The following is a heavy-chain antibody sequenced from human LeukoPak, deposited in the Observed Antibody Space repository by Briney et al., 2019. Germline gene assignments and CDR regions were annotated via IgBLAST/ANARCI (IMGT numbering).Heavy chain of an antibody. Sequence: ASVKVSCKASGGTFSSYTISWVQQAPGQGLEWMGRIIPILGIANYAQKFQGRVTITADKSTSTAYMELSSLRSEDTAVYYCARGLEQQLPREYFQHWGQGTLVTVSS. CDR2: IIPILGIA. D-gene: IGHD6-13*01. CDR3: ARGLEQQLPREYFQH. J-gene: IGHJ1*01. V-gene: IGHV1-69*02. CDR1: GGTFSSYT.